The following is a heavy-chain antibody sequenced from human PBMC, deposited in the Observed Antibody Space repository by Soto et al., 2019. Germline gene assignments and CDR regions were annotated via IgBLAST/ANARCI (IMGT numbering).Heavy chain of an antibody. Sequence: QVQLQESGPGLVKPSETLSLTCTVSGGSISSYYWSWIRQPPGKGLEWIGYIYYSGSTNYNPSLKSRVTISVDTSKNQFSLKLSSVTAADTAVYYCARSPVVPAALSRAFDIWGQGTMVTVSS. D-gene: IGHD2-2*01. J-gene: IGHJ3*02. CDR1: GGSISSYY. CDR3: ARSPVVPAALSRAFDI. V-gene: IGHV4-59*01. CDR2: IYYSGST.